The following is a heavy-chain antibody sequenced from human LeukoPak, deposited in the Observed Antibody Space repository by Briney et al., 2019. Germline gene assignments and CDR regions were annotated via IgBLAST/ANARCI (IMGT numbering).Heavy chain of an antibody. J-gene: IGHJ3*02. D-gene: IGHD5-24*01. CDR3: ARALTDGYNDAFDI. CDR2: IWYDGSNK. Sequence: GRSLRLSCATSGFTFSSYGMHWVRQAPGKGLEWVTVIWYDGSNKYYADSVKGRFTVSRDNSKNTLYLQMNSLRAEDTAVYYCARALTDGYNDAFDIWGQGTMVTVSS. V-gene: IGHV3-33*01. CDR1: GFTFSSYG.